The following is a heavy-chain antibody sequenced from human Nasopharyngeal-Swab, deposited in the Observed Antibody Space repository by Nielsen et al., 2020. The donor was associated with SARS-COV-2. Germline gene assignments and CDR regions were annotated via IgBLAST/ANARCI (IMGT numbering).Heavy chain of an antibody. Sequence: SETLSLTCTVSGGSISSGSYYWSWIRQPAGKGLGWIGRIYTSGSTNYTPSLNSRVTTSVDTSKNQFSLKLSSVTAAGTAVYYCARAAGYSSGWVDYWGQGTLVTVSS. CDR1: GGSISSGSYY. D-gene: IGHD6-19*01. CDR2: IYTSGST. CDR3: ARAAGYSSGWVDY. J-gene: IGHJ4*02. V-gene: IGHV4-61*02.